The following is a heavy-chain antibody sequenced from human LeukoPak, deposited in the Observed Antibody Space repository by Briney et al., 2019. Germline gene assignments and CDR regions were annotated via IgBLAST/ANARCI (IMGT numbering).Heavy chain of an antibody. CDR2: FYTSGGT. D-gene: IGHD3-10*01. CDR3: ARLTVSITPGGSIDY. CDR1: GASFSSYH. J-gene: IGHJ4*02. Sequence: PSETLSLTCTTSGASFSSYHCSWSRHPALKGLECIGRFYTSGGTNYNPSLRSRVTISVDTAKSQFSEKLNSVTAADTAVYYCARLTVSITPGGSIDYWGQGTLVTVSS. V-gene: IGHV4-4*07.